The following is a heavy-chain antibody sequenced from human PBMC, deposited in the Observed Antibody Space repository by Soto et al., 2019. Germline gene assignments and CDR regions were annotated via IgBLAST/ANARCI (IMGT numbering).Heavy chain of an antibody. Sequence: QITLKQSGPTLVKPTQTLTLTCTFSGFSLNERAVGVGWIRQPPGKALEWLAFTYWDDDNHYSPSLKNRLTITKDTSKNQVVLTMTNTDPADTATYYCAHGSGWLFDYWGQGTQVTVSS. CDR1: GFSLNERAVG. J-gene: IGHJ4*02. CDR2: TYWDDDN. V-gene: IGHV2-5*02. D-gene: IGHD6-19*01. CDR3: AHGSGWLFDY.